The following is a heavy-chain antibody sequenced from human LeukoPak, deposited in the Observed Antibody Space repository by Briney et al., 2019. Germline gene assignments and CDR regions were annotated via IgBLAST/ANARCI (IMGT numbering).Heavy chain of an antibody. D-gene: IGHD2-2*01. CDR2: IIPIFGTA. CDR3: ARESLPAAINYYYYMDV. Sequence: SVRVSCKASGGTFSSYAISWVRQAPGQGLEWMGRIIPIFGTANYAQKFQGRVTITTDESTSTAYMELSSLRSEDTAVYYCARESLPAAINYYYYMDVWGKGTTVTVSS. J-gene: IGHJ6*03. CDR1: GGTFSSYA. V-gene: IGHV1-69*05.